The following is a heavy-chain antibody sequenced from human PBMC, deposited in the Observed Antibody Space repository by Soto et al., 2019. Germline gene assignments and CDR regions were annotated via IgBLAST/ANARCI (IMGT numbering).Heavy chain of an antibody. CDR2: FYYTGIT. V-gene: IGHV4-59*08. CDR3: ARHVVESLWFGEITYYFDY. D-gene: IGHD3-10*01. CDR1: GGSISNYY. Sequence: PSETLSLTCTVSGGSISNYYWSWIRQPPGKGLEWIGYFYYTGITNYNPSLKSRISMSVDTSKNQFSLKLSSVTAADTAVYYCARHVVESLWFGEITYYFDYWGQGTLVTVSS. J-gene: IGHJ4*02.